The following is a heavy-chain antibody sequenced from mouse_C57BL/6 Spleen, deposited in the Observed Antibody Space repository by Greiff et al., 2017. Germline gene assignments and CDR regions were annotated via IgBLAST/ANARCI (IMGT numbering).Heavy chain of an antibody. CDR1: GYTFTSYW. CDR2: IHPNSGST. CDR3: ARCYGSY. D-gene: IGHD2-2*01. Sequence: QVQLQQSGAELVKPGASVKLSCKASGYTFTSYWMPWVKQRPGQGLEWIGMIHPNSGSTNYNEKFKSKATLSVDKSSSTAYMQLSSLTSEDYAVYDCARCYGSYWGQGTTLTVSS. J-gene: IGHJ2*01. V-gene: IGHV1-64*01.